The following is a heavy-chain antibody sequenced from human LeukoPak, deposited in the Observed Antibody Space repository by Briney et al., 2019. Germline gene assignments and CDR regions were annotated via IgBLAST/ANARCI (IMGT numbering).Heavy chain of an antibody. J-gene: IGHJ4*02. D-gene: IGHD3-9*01. Sequence: ASVKVSCKASGYTFTGYYMHWVRQAPGQGLEWMGWISAYNGNTNYAQKLQGRVTMTTDTSTSTAYMELRSLRSDDTAVYYCARGRYDILTGYQTQFDYWGQGTLVTVSS. CDR3: ARGRYDILTGYQTQFDY. V-gene: IGHV1-18*04. CDR2: ISAYNGNT. CDR1: GYTFTGYY.